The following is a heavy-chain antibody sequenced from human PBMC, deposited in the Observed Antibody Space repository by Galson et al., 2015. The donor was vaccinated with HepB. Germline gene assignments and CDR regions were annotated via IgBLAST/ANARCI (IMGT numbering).Heavy chain of an antibody. CDR2: NFYSGST. J-gene: IGHJ4*02. CDR3: ASGRRDGYRYFDY. V-gene: IGHV4-39*01. CDR1: GGSISSSNYY. D-gene: IGHD5-24*01. Sequence: CTVSGGSISSSNYYWGWIRQPPGKGLEWIGSNFYSGSTYYNPSLKGRVTISVETSKNQLSLKVNSVTAADTAFYYCASGRRDGYRYFDYWGQGTLVTVSS.